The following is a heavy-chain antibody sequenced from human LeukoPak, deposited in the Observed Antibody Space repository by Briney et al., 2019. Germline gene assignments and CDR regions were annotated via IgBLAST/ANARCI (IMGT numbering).Heavy chain of an antibody. CDR1: GFTFSDYG. Sequence: PGGSLRLSCAASGFTFSDYGMHWVRQAPGKGLDWVTFIRFDGTNKFDADSVKGRFTVSRDNSKTTLYLQMTNLTTEDTALYYCAKSFWSGYRGLDYWGQGTLVTVSS. CDR2: IRFDGTNK. J-gene: IGHJ4*02. V-gene: IGHV3-30*02. CDR3: AKSFWSGYRGLDY. D-gene: IGHD3-3*01.